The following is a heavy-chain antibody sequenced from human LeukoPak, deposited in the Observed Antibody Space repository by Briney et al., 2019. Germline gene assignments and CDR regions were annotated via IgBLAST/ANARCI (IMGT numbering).Heavy chain of an antibody. D-gene: IGHD6-19*01. CDR3: AKDRVAVADTVCYNWFDP. Sequence: GGSLRLSCAASGFTFNNYDMNWVRQAPGKGLEWVSAISGSGGTTYYADSVKGRFTISRDNSKNTLYLQMNSLRVEDTAVYYCAKDRVAVADTVCYNWFDPWGQGTLVTVSS. CDR2: ISGSGGTT. V-gene: IGHV3-23*01. J-gene: IGHJ5*02. CDR1: GFTFNNYD.